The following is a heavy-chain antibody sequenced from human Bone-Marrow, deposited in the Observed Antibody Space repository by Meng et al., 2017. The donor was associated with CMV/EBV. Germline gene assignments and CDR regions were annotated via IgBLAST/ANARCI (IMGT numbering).Heavy chain of an antibody. Sequence: ASVKVSCKPSGYTFTTYDINWVRQAPGQGLEWMGWMNPNSGNTGYAQKFQGRVTMTRKTFMSTAYMELSSLRSEDTAVYYCARGRGGTVPTIYYFDFWGQGTLVTVSS. CDR2: MNPNSGNT. CDR1: GYTFTTYD. J-gene: IGHJ4*02. CDR3: ARGRGGTVPTIYYFDF. D-gene: IGHD5-12*01. V-gene: IGHV1-8*01.